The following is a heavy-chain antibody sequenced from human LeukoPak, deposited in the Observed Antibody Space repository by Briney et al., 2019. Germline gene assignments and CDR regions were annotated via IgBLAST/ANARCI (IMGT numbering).Heavy chain of an antibody. CDR2: ISGSGGST. CDR3: ARVLHKRNYDSSDYYGS. J-gene: IGHJ5*02. V-gene: IGHV3-23*01. D-gene: IGHD3-22*01. Sequence: PGGSLRLSCAASGFTVSSNYMSWVRQAPGKGLEWVSAISGSGGSTYYADSVKGRFTISRDNSKNTLYLQMNSLRAEDTAVYYCARVLHKRNYDSSDYYGSWGQGTLVTVSS. CDR1: GFTVSSNY.